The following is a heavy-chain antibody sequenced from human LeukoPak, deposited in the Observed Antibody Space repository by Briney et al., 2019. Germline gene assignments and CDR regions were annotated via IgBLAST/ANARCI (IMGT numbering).Heavy chain of an antibody. CDR3: ARGESITIFGVVSGGYFDY. Sequence: GESLKISCKGSGYIFTSYWIGWVRQMPGKGLEWMGIIYPGDSDTRYSPSFQGQVTISADKSISTAYLQWSSLKASDTAMYYCARGESITIFGVVSGGYFDYWGREPWSPSPQ. CDR1: GYIFTSYW. CDR2: IYPGDSDT. D-gene: IGHD3-3*01. J-gene: IGHJ4*02. V-gene: IGHV5-51*01.